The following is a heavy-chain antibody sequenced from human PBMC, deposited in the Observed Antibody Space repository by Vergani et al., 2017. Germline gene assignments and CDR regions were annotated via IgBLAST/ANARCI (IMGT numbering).Heavy chain of an antibody. CDR2: INWNGGST. V-gene: IGHV3-20*04. CDR3: AKGNQLLYPFDY. Sequence: EVQLVESGGGLVQPGGSLRLSCAASGFTFDDYGMSWVRQAPGKGLEWVSGINWNGGSTGYADSVKGRFTISRDNAKNSLYLQMNSLRAEDTALYYCAKGNQLLYPFDYWGQGTLVTVSS. CDR1: GFTFDDYG. J-gene: IGHJ4*02. D-gene: IGHD2-2*02.